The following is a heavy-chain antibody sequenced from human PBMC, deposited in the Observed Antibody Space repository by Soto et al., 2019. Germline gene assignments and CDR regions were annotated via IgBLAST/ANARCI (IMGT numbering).Heavy chain of an antibody. J-gene: IGHJ5*02. CDR2: IYYSGST. CDR1: GGSISSGDYY. Sequence: SETLSLTCTVSGGSISSGDYYWSWVRQPPGKGLEWIGYIYYSGSTYYNPSLKSRVTISVDTSKNQFSLKLSSVTAADTAVYYCARESVAGTTNWFDPWGQGTLVTVSS. CDR3: ARESVAGTTNWFDP. D-gene: IGHD6-19*01. V-gene: IGHV4-30-4*01.